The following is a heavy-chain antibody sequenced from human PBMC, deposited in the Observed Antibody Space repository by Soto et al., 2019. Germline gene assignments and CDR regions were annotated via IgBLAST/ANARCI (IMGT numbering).Heavy chain of an antibody. Sequence: SVKVSCKASGGTFSSYAISWVRQAPGQGLEWMGGIIPIFGTANYAQKFQGRVTITADESTSTAYMELSSLRSEDTAVYYCAREEVVGATHNWFDPWGQGTLVTVSS. CDR2: IIPIFGTA. V-gene: IGHV1-69*13. CDR1: GGTFSSYA. CDR3: AREEVVGATHNWFDP. J-gene: IGHJ5*02. D-gene: IGHD1-26*01.